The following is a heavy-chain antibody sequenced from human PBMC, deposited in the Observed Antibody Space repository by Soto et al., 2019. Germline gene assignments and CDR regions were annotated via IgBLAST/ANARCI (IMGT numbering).Heavy chain of an antibody. D-gene: IGHD2-2*01. Sequence: QVQLVQSGAEVKKPGPSVKVACKLSVGTFSSNAISWVRQAPGQWLGWRGGLIHIFGKPNYAQKFQVRVTITADESTSTASMELSSLRSEDTAVYYCARVETSYCSSTSCYSYWYFALWGRGTLVTVSS. CDR1: VGTFSSNA. J-gene: IGHJ2*01. CDR2: LIHIFGKP. V-gene: IGHV1-69*01. CDR3: ARVETSYCSSTSCYSYWYFAL.